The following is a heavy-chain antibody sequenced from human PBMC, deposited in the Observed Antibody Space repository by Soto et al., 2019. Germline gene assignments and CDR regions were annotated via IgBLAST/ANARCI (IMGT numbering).Heavy chain of an antibody. Sequence: QVQLQQWGAGLLKPSETLSLTCGVSNGSLSGYYWSWIRQTPGKGLEWIGQISHSGSTNYNASLKSRLTISIDTSKNQFSLKLSSVTAADTAVYYCARGGTGRFLPRQLFPYESWGQGTRVTVSS. CDR2: ISHSGST. CDR3: ARGGTGRFLPRQLFPYES. V-gene: IGHV4-34*01. J-gene: IGHJ5*02. CDR1: NGSLSGYY. D-gene: IGHD6-13*01.